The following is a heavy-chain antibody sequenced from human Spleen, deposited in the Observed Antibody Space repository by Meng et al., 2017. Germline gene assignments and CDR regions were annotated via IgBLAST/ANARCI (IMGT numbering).Heavy chain of an antibody. J-gene: IGHJ4*02. Sequence: VRMKQPWDLWKGVCKASGLHFRYYHITLGGKGPGQGLEWMGWINPNSGTTNYPQKFQGRVTLSRDTSISTAYMEVTTLRFDDTAVYYCARGGGAYSGSYLSDYWGQGTLVTVSS. CDR2: INPNSGTT. CDR1: GLHFRYYH. V-gene: IGHV1-2*02. D-gene: IGHD1-26*01. CDR3: ARGGGAYSGSYLSDY.